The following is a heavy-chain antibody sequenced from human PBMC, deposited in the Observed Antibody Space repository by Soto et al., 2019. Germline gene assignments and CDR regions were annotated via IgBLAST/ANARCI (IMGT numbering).Heavy chain of an antibody. V-gene: IGHV3-30-3*01. Sequence: QVQLVESGGGVVQPGRSLRLSCAASGFIFSNYVMYWVRQAPGNGLEWGAFMSYDGTTKYYADSVKGRFTISRDNSKNTLYLQMNNLRPEDTGVYYCAREVLWSRYFDYWGQGTLVTVSS. J-gene: IGHJ4*02. CDR3: AREVLWSRYFDY. CDR2: MSYDGTTK. D-gene: IGHD2-21*01. CDR1: GFIFSNYV.